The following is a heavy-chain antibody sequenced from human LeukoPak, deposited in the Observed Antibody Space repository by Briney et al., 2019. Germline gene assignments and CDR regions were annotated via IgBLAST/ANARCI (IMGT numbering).Heavy chain of an antibody. CDR3: ARVSRRYYYDSSGYLGY. V-gene: IGHV3-48*01. D-gene: IGHD3-22*01. CDR2: ISSSSSTI. CDR1: GFTFSSYS. Sequence: SGGSLRLSCAASGFTFSSYSMNWVRQAPGKGLEWVSYISSSSSTIYYADSVKGRFTISSDNAKNSLYLQMNSLRAEDTAVYYCARVSRRYYYDSSGYLGYWGQGTLVTVSS. J-gene: IGHJ4*02.